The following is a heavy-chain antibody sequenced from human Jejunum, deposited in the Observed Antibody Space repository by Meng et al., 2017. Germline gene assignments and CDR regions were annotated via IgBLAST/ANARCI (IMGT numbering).Heavy chain of an antibody. CDR1: GVSITSSY. D-gene: IGHD5-12*01. CDR2: TYYSGRN. CDR3: ARVVGYSGYSDS. V-gene: IGHV4-59*01. Sequence: QVLLQESGPGLVKASETLSLTCTVSGVSITSSYWGWIRQPPGKGLEWIGSTYYSGRNDYNPSLNSRLTMSVDTSKSQFSLNLKSLTSADTAVYFCARVVGYSGYSDSWGQGTLVTVSS. J-gene: IGHJ4*02.